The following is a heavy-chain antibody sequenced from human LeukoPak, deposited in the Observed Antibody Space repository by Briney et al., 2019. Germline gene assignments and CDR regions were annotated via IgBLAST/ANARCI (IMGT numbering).Heavy chain of an antibody. CDR2: INQDGSET. Sequence: GWSLRLSCAASVFAFSSSWMSWVRQAPGKGLQWVANINQDGSETYYVDSLKGRFTVSRDNAKNSVYLQMNNLRAEDTAVYYCARRAPGYCITTSCPDTYYYYYYMDVWGKGTTVTVSS. D-gene: IGHD2-2*01. V-gene: IGHV3-7*01. CDR1: VFAFSSSW. J-gene: IGHJ6*03. CDR3: ARRAPGYCITTSCPDTYYYYYYMDV.